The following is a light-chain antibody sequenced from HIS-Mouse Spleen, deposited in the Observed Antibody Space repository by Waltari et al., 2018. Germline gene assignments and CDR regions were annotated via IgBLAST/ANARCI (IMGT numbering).Light chain of an antibody. CDR1: QSISSW. J-gene: IGKJ1*01. CDR3: QQYNSYWT. CDR2: KAS. Sequence: DIQMTQSPSTLSASVGDRVTITCRASQSISSWLAWYQQKPGKAPKPLIYKASSLESGGPSRFSGSGSGTEFTLTFSSLQPDDFATYYCQQYNSYWTFGQGTKVEIK. V-gene: IGKV1-5*03.